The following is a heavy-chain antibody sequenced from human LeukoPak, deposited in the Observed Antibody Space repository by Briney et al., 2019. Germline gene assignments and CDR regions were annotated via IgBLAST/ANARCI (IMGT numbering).Heavy chain of an antibody. D-gene: IGHD3-22*01. CDR3: ARDHYYDSSGYSPPPHYYGMDV. Sequence: SETLSLTCTVSGGSISSYYWSWIRQPPGKGLEWIGYIYYSGSTNYNPSLKSRVTISVDTSKSQFSLKLSSVTAADTAVYYCARDHYYDSSGYSPPPHYYGMDVWGQGTTVTVSS. CDR2: IYYSGST. J-gene: IGHJ6*02. V-gene: IGHV4-59*01. CDR1: GGSISSYY.